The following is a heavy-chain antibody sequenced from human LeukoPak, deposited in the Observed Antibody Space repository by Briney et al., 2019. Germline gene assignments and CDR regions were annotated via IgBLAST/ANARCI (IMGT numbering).Heavy chain of an antibody. CDR1: GFTFSSFA. D-gene: IGHD1-1*01. V-gene: IGHV3-23*01. Sequence: GGSLRLSCAASGFTFSSFAVSWVRQAPGKGLEWVSSISGSGDAAYYADSVKGRFTIPRDNSKNILYLQMNSLGAEDSAVYYCAAAPRPTTPLLPVDYWGQGTLVTVSS. CDR3: AAAPRPTTPLLPVDY. J-gene: IGHJ4*02. CDR2: ISGSGDAA.